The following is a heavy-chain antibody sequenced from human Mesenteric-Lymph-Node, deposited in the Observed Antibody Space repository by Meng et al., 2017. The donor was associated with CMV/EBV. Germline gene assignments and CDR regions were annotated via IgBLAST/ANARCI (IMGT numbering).Heavy chain of an antibody. V-gene: IGHV3-53*01. J-gene: IGHJ3*02. CDR3: ARTRDHDAFDI. CDR2: IYSGGST. Sequence: GGSLRLSCAASGFTVSSNYMSWVRQAPGKGLEWVSVIYSGGSTYYADSVKGRFTISRDNSKNTLYLQMNSLRAEDTAVYYCARTRDHDAFDIWGQGTMVTVSS. CDR1: GFTVSSNY.